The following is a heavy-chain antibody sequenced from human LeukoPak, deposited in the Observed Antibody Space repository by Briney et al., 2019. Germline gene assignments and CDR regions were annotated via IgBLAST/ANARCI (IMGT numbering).Heavy chain of an antibody. CDR2: ISAYNGNT. J-gene: IGHJ4*02. V-gene: IGHV1-18*01. CDR1: GYTFTSYG. Sequence: GASVKVSCKASGYTFTSYGISWVRQAPEQGLEWMGWISAYNGNTDYAQKFQGRVTMTTDTSTSTAFMELRSLRSDDTAVYYCARGGISGGYDSADYWGQGTLVTVSS. CDR3: ARGGISGGYDSADY. D-gene: IGHD5-12*01.